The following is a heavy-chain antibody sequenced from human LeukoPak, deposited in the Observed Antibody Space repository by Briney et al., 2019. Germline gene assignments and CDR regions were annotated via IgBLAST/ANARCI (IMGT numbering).Heavy chain of an antibody. Sequence: SVEVSCKASGVTFSSFSWVRQAPGQGLEWMGRISPTFGTEQYAQNFQGRVTITADTSTTTVYMELSGLRSEDTAIYFCAKDRGALGTSGSTFESWGQGTLVTVSS. CDR1: GVTFSS. V-gene: IGHV1-69*06. J-gene: IGHJ4*02. CDR3: AKDRGALGTSGSTFES. D-gene: IGHD3-10*01. CDR2: ISPTFGTE.